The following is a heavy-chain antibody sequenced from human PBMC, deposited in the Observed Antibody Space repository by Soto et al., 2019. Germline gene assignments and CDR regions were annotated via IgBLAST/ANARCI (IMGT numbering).Heavy chain of an antibody. CDR1: GGSISSSSYY. D-gene: IGHD5-12*01. Sequence: PSETLSLTCTVSGGSISSSSYYWGWIRQPPGKGLEWIGSIYYSGSTYYNPSLKSRVTISVDTSKNQFSLKLSSVTAADTAVYYCARRRGDSGYDLKAYYYYYMDVWGKGTTVTVSS. J-gene: IGHJ6*03. V-gene: IGHV4-39*01. CDR3: ARRRGDSGYDLKAYYYYYMDV. CDR2: IYYSGST.